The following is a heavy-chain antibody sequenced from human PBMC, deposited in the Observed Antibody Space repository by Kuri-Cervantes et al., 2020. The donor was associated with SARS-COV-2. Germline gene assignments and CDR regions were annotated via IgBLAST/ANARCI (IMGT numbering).Heavy chain of an antibody. V-gene: IGHV1-3*01. D-gene: IGHD3-22*01. Sequence: ASVKVSCKASGYTFTSYAMHWVRQAPGQGLEWMGWINAGNGNTKYSQKFQGRVTITRDTSASTAYMELSSLRSEDTAVCYCARAVSRVVVTPFDYWGQGTLVTVSS. CDR3: ARAVSRVVVTPFDY. J-gene: IGHJ4*02. CDR1: GYTFTSYA. CDR2: INAGNGNT.